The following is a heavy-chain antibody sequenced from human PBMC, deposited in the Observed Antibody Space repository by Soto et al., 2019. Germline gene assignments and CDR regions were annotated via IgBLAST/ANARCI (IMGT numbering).Heavy chain of an antibody. CDR1: GFTFSSYA. CDR2: ISGSGGST. D-gene: IGHD6-13*01. J-gene: IGHJ4*02. Sequence: EVQLLESGGGWVQPGGSLSLSCAASGFTFSSYAMSWVRQAPGKGLEWVSAISGSGGSTYYADSVKGRFTISRDNSKNTLYLQMNSLRAEDTAVYYCAKQPGIAAAVGPDYWGQGTLVTVSS. V-gene: IGHV3-23*01. CDR3: AKQPGIAAAVGPDY.